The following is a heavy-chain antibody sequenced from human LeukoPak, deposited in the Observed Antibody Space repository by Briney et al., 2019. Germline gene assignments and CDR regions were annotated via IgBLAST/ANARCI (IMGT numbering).Heavy chain of an antibody. CDR3: AKVGGYTTGWSDY. D-gene: IGHD6-19*01. CDR2: ISGSGVTT. Sequence: GGSLRLSCEASGFTFSNYAMTWVRQAPGKGLEWVSTISGSGVTTHYADSVKGRFTISRDNSKNTLYLQMNSLRAEDTALYYCAKVGGYTTGWSDYWGQRTLVTVSS. CDR1: GFTFSNYA. V-gene: IGHV3-23*01. J-gene: IGHJ4*02.